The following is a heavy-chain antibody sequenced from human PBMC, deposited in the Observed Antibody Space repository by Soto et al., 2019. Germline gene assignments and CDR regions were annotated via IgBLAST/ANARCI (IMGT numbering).Heavy chain of an antibody. CDR1: GGSISSGGYY. Sequence: SETRSLTCTVSGGSISSGGYYWSWIRQHPGKGLEWIGYIYYSGSTYYNPSLKSRVTISVDTSKNQFSLKLSSVTAADTAVYYCARELVVAATGDYGMDVWGQGTTVTVSS. CDR2: IYYSGST. V-gene: IGHV4-31*03. D-gene: IGHD2-15*01. CDR3: ARELVVAATGDYGMDV. J-gene: IGHJ6*02.